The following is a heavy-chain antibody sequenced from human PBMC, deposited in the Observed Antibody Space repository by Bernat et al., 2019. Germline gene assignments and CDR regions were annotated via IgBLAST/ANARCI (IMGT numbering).Heavy chain of an antibody. CDR1: GGSFSGYY. Sequence: QVQLQQWGAGLLKPSETLSLTCAVYGGSFSGYYWRWIRQPPGKGPEWFGEINHSGSTNYNPSLKSRVTISVDPSKNQFSLKLSAVPDAYTAVYDCALEWGYCSGGSCPYYFDYWGEGTLVTVSS. CDR2: INHSGST. J-gene: IGHJ4*02. D-gene: IGHD2-15*01. V-gene: IGHV4-34*01. CDR3: ALEWGYCSGGSCPYYFDY.